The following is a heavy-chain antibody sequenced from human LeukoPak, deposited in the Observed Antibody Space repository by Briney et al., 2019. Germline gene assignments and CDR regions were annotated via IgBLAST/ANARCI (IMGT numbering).Heavy chain of an antibody. J-gene: IGHJ4*02. Sequence: PGGSLRLSCEASGFTFSNYGMNWVRLAPGKGLEWVANIKEDGTETYYVDSVKGRFTISRDNAKNSLYLQMNSLRVEDTAVYYCAKEGRSLQTYWGQGTLVTVSS. D-gene: IGHD5-24*01. V-gene: IGHV3-7*03. CDR3: AKEGRSLQTY. CDR1: GFTFSNYG. CDR2: IKEDGTET.